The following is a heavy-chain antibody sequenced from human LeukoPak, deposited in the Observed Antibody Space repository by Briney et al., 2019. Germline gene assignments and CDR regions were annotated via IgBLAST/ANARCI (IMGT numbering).Heavy chain of an antibody. D-gene: IGHD5-24*01. Sequence: GGSLRLSCAASGFTFSSYWMSWVRQAPGKGLEWVANIKQDGSEKYYVDSVKGRFTISRDNAKNSLYLQMNSLRAEDTAVYYCARMVEMATINYFDYWGQGTLVTVSS. V-gene: IGHV3-7*01. CDR2: IKQDGSEK. J-gene: IGHJ4*02. CDR3: ARMVEMATINYFDY. CDR1: GFTFSSYW.